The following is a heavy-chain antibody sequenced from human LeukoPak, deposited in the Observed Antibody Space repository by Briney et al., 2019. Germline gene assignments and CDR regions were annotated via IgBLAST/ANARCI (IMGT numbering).Heavy chain of an antibody. Sequence: PGGSLGLSCAASGFTFSNYWMSWVRQAPGKGLEWVANIKQDGSEKYYVDSVKGRFTISRDNAKNSLYLQMNSLRAEDTAVYYCARDSPYYDYVWGSYRPYWGQGTLVTVSS. J-gene: IGHJ4*02. CDR3: ARDSPYYDYVWGSYRPY. CDR2: IKQDGSEK. V-gene: IGHV3-7*03. CDR1: GFTFSNYW. D-gene: IGHD3-16*02.